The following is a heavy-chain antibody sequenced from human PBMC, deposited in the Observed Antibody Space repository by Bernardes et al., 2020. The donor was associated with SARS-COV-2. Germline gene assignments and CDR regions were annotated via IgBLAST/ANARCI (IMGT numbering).Heavy chain of an antibody. V-gene: IGHV4-30-4*01. CDR1: GGSISSGDYY. J-gene: IGHJ6*02. CDR2: IYYSGST. Sequence: SETLSLTCTVSGGSISSGDYYWSWIRQPPGKGLEWIGYIYYSGSTYYNPSLKSRVTISVDTSKNQFSLKLSSVTAADTAVYYCARDPSLGVTIFGVVFYGMDVWGQGTTVTVSS. D-gene: IGHD3-3*01. CDR3: ARDPSLGVTIFGVVFYGMDV.